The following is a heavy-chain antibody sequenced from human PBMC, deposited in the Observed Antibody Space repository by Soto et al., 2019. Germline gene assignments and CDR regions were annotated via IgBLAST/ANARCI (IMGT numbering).Heavy chain of an antibody. CDR2: IYYSGST. Sequence: QVQLQESGPGLVKPSQTLSLTCTVSGGSISCGDYYWSWIRQPPGKGLEWIGYIYYSGSTYYNPSLKSRVTISVDTSKNQFSLKLSSVTAADTAVYYCARGGTAMVKGPWYWGQGTLVTVSS. V-gene: IGHV4-30-4*01. CDR3: ARGGTAMVKGPWY. CDR1: GGSISCGDYY. J-gene: IGHJ4*02. D-gene: IGHD5-18*01.